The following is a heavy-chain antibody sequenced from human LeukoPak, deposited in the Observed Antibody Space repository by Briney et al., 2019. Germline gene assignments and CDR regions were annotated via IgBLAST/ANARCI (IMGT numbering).Heavy chain of an antibody. D-gene: IGHD3-9*01. CDR1: GLSFSSCA. CDR2: ISGSGGST. V-gene: IGHV3-23*01. CDR3: AKLLGDYDILTGYFDY. J-gene: IGHJ4*02. Sequence: GGSLRLSCAASGLSFSSCAMSWVRQAPGKGLEWVSAISGSGGSTYYADSVKGRFTISRDNSKNTLYLQMNSLRAEDTAVYYCAKLLGDYDILTGYFDYWGQGTLVTVSS.